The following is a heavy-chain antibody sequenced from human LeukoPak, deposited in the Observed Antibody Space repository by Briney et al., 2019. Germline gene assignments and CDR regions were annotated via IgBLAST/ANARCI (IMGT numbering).Heavy chain of an antibody. CDR3: ARARIAVSGPGRSFDY. V-gene: IGHV4-34*01. D-gene: IGHD6-19*01. CDR2: INHSGST. J-gene: IGHJ4*02. CDR1: GGSFSGYY. Sequence: SETLSLTCAVYGGSFSGYYWSWIRQPPVKGLEWIGEINHSGSTNYNPSLKSRVTISVDTSKNQFSLKLSSVTAADTAVYYCARARIAVSGPGRSFDYWGQGTLVTVSS.